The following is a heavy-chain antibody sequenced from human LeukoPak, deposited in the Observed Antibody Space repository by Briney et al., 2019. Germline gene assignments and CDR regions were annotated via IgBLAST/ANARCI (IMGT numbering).Heavy chain of an antibody. D-gene: IGHD5-12*01. CDR3: ARFRRGHYDLDY. CDR1: GDSFSDYY. Sequence: ETRSLTCTVSGDSFSDYYWGWFRQPPGKGLEWIGYIYYSGSSPNYSPSLKSRVTISVDTSKNQFSLNLSFVTAADTAVYYCARFRRGHYDLDYWGRGTGHRVL. V-gene: IGHV4-59*01. J-gene: IGHJ4*02. CDR2: IYYSGSSP.